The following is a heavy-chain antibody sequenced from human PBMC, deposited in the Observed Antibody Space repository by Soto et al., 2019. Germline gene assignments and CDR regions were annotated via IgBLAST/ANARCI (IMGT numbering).Heavy chain of an antibody. CDR2: ISAYNGNT. V-gene: IGHV1-18*01. CDR1: GYTFTSYG. J-gene: IGHJ5*02. CDR3: ASLQALNWFDP. Sequence: ASVKVSCKASGYTFTSYGISWVRQAPGQGLEWMGWISAYNGNTNYAQKFQGRVTITADESTSTAYMELSSLRSEDTAVYYCASLQALNWFDPWGQGTLVTVSS.